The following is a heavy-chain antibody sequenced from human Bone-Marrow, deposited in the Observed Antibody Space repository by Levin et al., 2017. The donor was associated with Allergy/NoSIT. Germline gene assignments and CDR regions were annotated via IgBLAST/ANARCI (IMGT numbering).Heavy chain of an antibody. V-gene: IGHV1-69*13. CDR3: ARLIDALILGASGSYFEH. CDR1: GGTFNSHE. CDR2: VLPIYGAP. D-gene: IGHD1-26*01. Sequence: SVKVSCKTSGGTFNSHEINWLRQAPGQGLEYMGGVLPIYGAPTYAQKFQGRITITADESTSTVDMELGSLTSDDTAVYYCARLIDALILGASGSYFEHWGQGTLVTDSS. J-gene: IGHJ4*02.